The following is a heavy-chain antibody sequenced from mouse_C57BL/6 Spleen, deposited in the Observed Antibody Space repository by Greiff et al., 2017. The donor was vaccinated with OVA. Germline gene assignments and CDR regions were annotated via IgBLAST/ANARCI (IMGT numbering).Heavy chain of an antibody. J-gene: IGHJ2*01. V-gene: IGHV1-78*01. CDR1: GYTFTDHT. D-gene: IGHD2-4*01. CDR2: IYPRDGST. Sequence: VKLQESDAELVKPGASVKISCKVSGYTFTDHTIHWMKQRPEQGLEWIGYIYPRDGSTKYNEKFKGKATLTADKSSSTAYMQLNSLTSEDSAVYCCASRSSYDYDEEYYFDYWGQGTTLTVSS. CDR3: ASRSSYDYDEEYYFDY.